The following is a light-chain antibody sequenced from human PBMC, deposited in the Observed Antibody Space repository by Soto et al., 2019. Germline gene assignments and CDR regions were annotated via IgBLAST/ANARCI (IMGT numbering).Light chain of an antibody. CDR2: DAR. CDR3: QVWDTITDQYI. V-gene: IGLV3-21*02. Sequence: SYELTQPPSVSVAPGQTARITCGGDNVGGKSVQWYQQKPGQAPALVLYDARDRPSWIPERFSGSNSGNTATLIISSVEAGDEADFYCQVWDTITDQYIFGSGTKGT. J-gene: IGLJ1*01. CDR1: NVGGKS.